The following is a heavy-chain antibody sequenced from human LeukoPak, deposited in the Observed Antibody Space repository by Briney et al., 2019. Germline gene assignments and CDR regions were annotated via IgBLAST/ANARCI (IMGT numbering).Heavy chain of an antibody. CDR3: AKQTDYYDSSVYYIDAFDI. Sequence: PSETLSLTCTVSGGSISSSSYYWGWIRQPPGKGLEWIGSIYYSGSTYYNPSLKSRVTISVDTSKNQFSLKLSSVTAADTAVYYCAKQTDYYDSSVYYIDAFDIWGQGTMVTVSS. CDR1: GGSISSSSYY. V-gene: IGHV4-39*01. D-gene: IGHD3-22*01. J-gene: IGHJ3*02. CDR2: IYYSGST.